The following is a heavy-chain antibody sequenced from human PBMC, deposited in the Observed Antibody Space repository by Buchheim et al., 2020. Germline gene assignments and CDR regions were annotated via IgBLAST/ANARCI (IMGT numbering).Heavy chain of an antibody. CDR1: GFTFSDYY. V-gene: IGHV3-11*06. CDR3: ARGEGGATADLDY. D-gene: IGHD3-16*01. CDR2: ISSSSNT. Sequence: QVRLVESGGGLVKPGGSLRLSCAASGFTFSDYYMSWIRQAPGKGLEWVSYISSSSNTNYADSVKGRLTIPRENAKNHLYLQMNSLRAEDTAVYYCARGEGGATADLDYWGQGTL. J-gene: IGHJ4*02.